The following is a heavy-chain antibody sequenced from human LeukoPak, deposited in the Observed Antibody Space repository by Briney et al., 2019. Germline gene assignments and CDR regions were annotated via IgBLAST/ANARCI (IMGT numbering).Heavy chain of an antibody. CDR3: ARVGVAGTSNPYNWFDP. CDR2: VIPFLGTT. D-gene: IGHD6-19*01. V-gene: IGHV1-69*13. CDR1: GGTFSSYA. J-gene: IGHJ5*02. Sequence: SVKVSCKASGGTFSSYAISWVRQAPGQGLEWMGGVIPFLGTTNYAQKFQGRVTITADESTSTAYMELGSVSSEDTAVYYCARVGVAGTSNPYNWFDPWGQGTLVTVSS.